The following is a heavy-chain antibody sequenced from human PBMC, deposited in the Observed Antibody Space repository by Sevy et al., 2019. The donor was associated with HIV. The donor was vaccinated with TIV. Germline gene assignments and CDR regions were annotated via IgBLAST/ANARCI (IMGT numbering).Heavy chain of an antibody. V-gene: IGHV3-30-3*01. CDR1: GFTFSSYA. J-gene: IGHJ4*02. D-gene: IGHD3-10*01. Sequence: GGSLRLSCAASGFTFSSYAMHWVRQAPGKGLEWVAVISYDGSNKYYADSVKGRFTISRDNSKNTRYLQMNSLRTEDTAVYYCARDRGSGKNVFFDYWGQGTLVTVSS. CDR3: ARDRGSGKNVFFDY. CDR2: ISYDGSNK.